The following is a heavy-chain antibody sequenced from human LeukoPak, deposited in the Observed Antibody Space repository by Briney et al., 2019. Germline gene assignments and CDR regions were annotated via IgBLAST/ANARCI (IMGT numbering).Heavy chain of an antibody. CDR2: INPNSGGT. CDR3: ARWIAAASGMDV. Sequence: ASVKVSCKASGYTFTGYYMHWVRQAPGQGLEWMGWINPNSGGTNYAQKFQGWVTTTRDTSISTAYMELSRLRSDDTAVYYCARWIAAASGMDVWGQGTTVTVSS. V-gene: IGHV1-2*04. D-gene: IGHD6-13*01. J-gene: IGHJ6*02. CDR1: GYTFTGYY.